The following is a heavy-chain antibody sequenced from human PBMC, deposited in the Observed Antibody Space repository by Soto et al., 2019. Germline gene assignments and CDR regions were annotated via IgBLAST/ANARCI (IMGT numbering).Heavy chain of an antibody. Sequence: SENLSLTXTVSGGSVSSGNYYWSWIRQPPGKGLEWIGYIYYSGSTNYNPSLKSRVTISVDTSKNQFSLKLSSVTAADTAVYFCARDGREYQLLLDGMDAWGQGTTVTVSS. J-gene: IGHJ6*02. V-gene: IGHV4-61*01. D-gene: IGHD2-2*01. CDR2: IYYSGST. CDR1: GGSVSSGNYY. CDR3: ARDGREYQLLLDGMDA.